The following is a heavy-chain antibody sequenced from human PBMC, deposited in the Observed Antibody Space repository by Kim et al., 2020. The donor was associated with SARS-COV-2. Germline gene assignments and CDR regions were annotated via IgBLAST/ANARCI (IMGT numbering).Heavy chain of an antibody. CDR3: ARHLRGGIAVAGGYYFDY. Sequence: SETLSLTYTVSGGSISSSSYYWGWIRQPPGKGLERIGSIYYSGSTYYNPSLKSRVTISVDTSKNQFSLKLSSVTAADTAVYYCARHLRGGIAVAGGYYFDYWGQGTLVTVSS. CDR1: GGSISSSSYY. J-gene: IGHJ4*02. D-gene: IGHD6-19*01. V-gene: IGHV4-39*01. CDR2: IYYSGST.